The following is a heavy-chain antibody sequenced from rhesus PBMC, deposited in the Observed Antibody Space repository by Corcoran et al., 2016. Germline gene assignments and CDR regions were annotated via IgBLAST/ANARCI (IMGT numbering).Heavy chain of an antibody. V-gene: IGHV3S5*01. D-gene: IGHD5-42*01. CDR3: AKDRGIQWVEDFDY. Sequence: EVQLVESGGGLVQPGGSLRLSCAASGFTFSSYAMTWVRQAPGKGLGWVTYITNDGGSTYYADSVKGRFTISRDNSKNTLSLQMNRLRAEDTAVYYCAKDRGIQWVEDFDYWGQGVLVTVSS. J-gene: IGHJ4*01. CDR2: ITNDGGST. CDR1: GFTFSSYA.